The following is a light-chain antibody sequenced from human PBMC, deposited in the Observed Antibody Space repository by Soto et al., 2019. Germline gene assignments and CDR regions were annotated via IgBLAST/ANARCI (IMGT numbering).Light chain of an antibody. Sequence: QAVLTQPPSVCGAPGQRVTISCTGSSSNIGAGYDVHWYQQLPGRAPKLLIYANSNRPSGVPDRFSGSRSGTSASLAITGLQAEVEADYSCQSYDSSLSGFYVFGTGTKLTVL. CDR1: SSNIGAGYD. CDR3: QSYDSSLSGFYV. CDR2: ANS. V-gene: IGLV1-40*01. J-gene: IGLJ1*01.